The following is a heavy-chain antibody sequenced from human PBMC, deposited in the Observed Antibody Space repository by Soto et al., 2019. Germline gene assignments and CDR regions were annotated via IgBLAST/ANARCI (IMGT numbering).Heavy chain of an antibody. D-gene: IGHD2-21*01. CDR3: ARELLRGLDV. CDR1: RYTFSGRF. V-gene: IGHV1-2*06. CDR2: KYMNPGDI. Sequence: QVQLVQSGAEMKNPGASVKVSCKASRYTFSGRFIHWVRQAPGQGPEWMGRKYMNPGDIIYAQKFQGRVTMTDATSINTAYMELRGLTSDDTAVYYCARELLRGLDVWGQGTTVTVSS. J-gene: IGHJ6*02.